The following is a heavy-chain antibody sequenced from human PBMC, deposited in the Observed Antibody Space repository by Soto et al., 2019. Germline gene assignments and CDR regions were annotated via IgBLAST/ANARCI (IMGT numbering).Heavy chain of an antibody. CDR2: ISSSSSTI. CDR1: GFTFSSYS. Sequence: EVQLVESGGGLVQPGGSLRLSCAASGFTFSSYSMNWVRQAPGKGLEWVSYISSSSSTIYYADSVKGRFTISRDNAKKPLYLQMNRLRDEDTAVYYCAREGGSLNWFDPWGQGTLVTVSS. V-gene: IGHV3-48*02. CDR3: AREGGSLNWFDP. J-gene: IGHJ5*02. D-gene: IGHD1-26*01.